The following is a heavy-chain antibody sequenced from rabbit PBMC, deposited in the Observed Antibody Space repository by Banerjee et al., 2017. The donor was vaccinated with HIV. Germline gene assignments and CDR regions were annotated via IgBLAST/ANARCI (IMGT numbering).Heavy chain of an antibody. Sequence: QSLEESGGDLVKPGASLTLTCTASGFSLSSSYWMSWVRQAPGKGLEWIGCINGGSGSTYYASWAKGRFTGSKTSSTTVTLQMTTLTAADTATYFCARGGGADYVFNLWGQGTLVTVS. V-gene: IGHV1S40*01. J-gene: IGHJ4*01. CDR3: ARGGGADYVFNL. CDR1: GFSLSSSYW. D-gene: IGHD2-1*01. CDR2: INGGSGST.